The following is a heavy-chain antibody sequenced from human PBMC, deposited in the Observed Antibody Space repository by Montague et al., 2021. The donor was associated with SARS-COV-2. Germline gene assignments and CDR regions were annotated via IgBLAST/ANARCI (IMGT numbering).Heavy chain of an antibody. CDR3: ARDQRGSALEWLGVGMDV. V-gene: IGHV3-33*01. J-gene: IGHJ6*02. CDR2: IWYDGSNK. Sequence: SLRLSCAASGFTFSSCGMHWVRQAPGKGLEWVAVIWYDGSNKYYADSVKGRFTISRDNSKNTLYLQMNSLRAEDTAVYYCARDQRGSALEWLGVGMDVWGQGTTVTVSS. CDR1: GFTFSSCG. D-gene: IGHD3-3*01.